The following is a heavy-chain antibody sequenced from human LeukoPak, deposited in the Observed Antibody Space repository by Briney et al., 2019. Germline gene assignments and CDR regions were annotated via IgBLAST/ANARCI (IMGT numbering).Heavy chain of an antibody. Sequence: GGSLRLSCAASGFTFSSYGMHWVRQAPGKGLEWVAVISYDGSNKYYADSVKGRFTISRDNSKNTLYLQMNSLRAEDTAVYYCAKDPDGDWAQEPRVPVSS. D-gene: IGHD4-17*01. CDR2: ISYDGSNK. J-gene: IGHJ4*02. CDR1: GFTFSSYG. CDR3: AKDPDGD. V-gene: IGHV3-30*18.